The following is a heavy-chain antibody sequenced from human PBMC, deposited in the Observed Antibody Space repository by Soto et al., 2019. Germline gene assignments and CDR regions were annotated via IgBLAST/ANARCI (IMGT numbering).Heavy chain of an antibody. D-gene: IGHD2-2*01. Sequence: SETLSLTCTVSGGSISSSSYYWGWIRQPPGKGLEWIGSIYYSGSTYYNPSLKSRVTISVDTSKNQFSLKLSSVTAADTAVYYCARHPAVEGGIGVVVPAATWFDPWGQGTLVTVSS. CDR2: IYYSGST. CDR1: GGSISSSSYY. J-gene: IGHJ5*02. V-gene: IGHV4-39*01. CDR3: ARHPAVEGGIGVVVPAATWFDP.